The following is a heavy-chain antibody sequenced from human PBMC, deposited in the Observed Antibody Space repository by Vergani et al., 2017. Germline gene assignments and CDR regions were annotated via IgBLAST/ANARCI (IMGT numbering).Heavy chain of an antibody. CDR3: ARXGWVGWELLHRGEYFQH. D-gene: IGHD1-26*01. CDR2: ISYDGSNK. CDR1: GFIFSNHA. V-gene: IGHV3-30*04. Sequence: QVQLVESGGGVVQPGRSLRLSCAAAGFIFSNHAIHWVSQAPGKGLEWVAVISYDGSNKDYGDSVKGRFTISRDNSKNTVYLQMNSLKPEDTAIYYCARXGWVGWELLHRGEYFQHWGQGTLVTVSS. J-gene: IGHJ1*01.